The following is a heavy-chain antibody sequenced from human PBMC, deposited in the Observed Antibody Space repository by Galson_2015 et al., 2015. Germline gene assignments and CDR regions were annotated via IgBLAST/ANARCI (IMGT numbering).Heavy chain of an antibody. CDR2: ITRNADGRTT. D-gene: IGHD6-19*01. CDR3: ITARVAYSNGWYPMGFAY. Sequence: SLRLSCAASGFTFTNSWMSWVRQAPGKGLEWVGRITRNADGRTTDYAAFVKDRFTISRDDSKNTVYLEMHSLKTEDTALYYCITARVAYSNGWYPMGFAYWGPGTLVTVSS. V-gene: IGHV3-15*01. J-gene: IGHJ4*02. CDR1: GFTFTNSW.